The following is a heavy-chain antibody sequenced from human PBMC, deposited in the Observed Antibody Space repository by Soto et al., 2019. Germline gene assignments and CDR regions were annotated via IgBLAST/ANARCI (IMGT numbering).Heavy chain of an antibody. CDR3: ARSQGGEVQLLYAFDI. CDR2: IIPMFGST. CDR1: GGTFSTYS. Sequence: QVQLVQSGAEVKKPGSSVKVSCKASGGTFSTYSVSWVRQAPGQGLEWMGGIIPMFGSTKYAQTFQDRVTVTVQQSTSTGYMELSSLRSDDTAVYYCARSQGGEVQLLYAFDIWGQGTKVTVSS. J-gene: IGHJ3*02. D-gene: IGHD1-26*01. V-gene: IGHV1-69*01.